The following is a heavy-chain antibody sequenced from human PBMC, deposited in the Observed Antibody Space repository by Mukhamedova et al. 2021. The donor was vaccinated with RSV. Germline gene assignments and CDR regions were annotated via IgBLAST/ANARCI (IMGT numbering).Heavy chain of an antibody. J-gene: IGHJ6*02. Sequence: VRQAPGQGLEWMGRIIPILGIANYAQKFQGRVTITADQSTSTAYMELSSLRSEDTAVYYFARPHFSSSRPYSYYGLHVWGQGTTV. CDR3: ARPHFSSSRPYSYYGLHV. CDR2: IIPILGIA. D-gene: IGHD6-13*01. V-gene: IGHV1-69*02.